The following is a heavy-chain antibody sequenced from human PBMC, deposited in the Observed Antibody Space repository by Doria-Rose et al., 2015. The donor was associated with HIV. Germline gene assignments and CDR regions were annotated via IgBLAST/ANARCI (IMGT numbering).Heavy chain of an antibody. Sequence: SGPVLVKPTETLTLTCTVSGVSLSSPGMGVSWIRQPPGKALERLANIFSDDERSYKTSLKSRLTISRGTSKSQVVLTTTDMDPVDTATYYCARIKSSRWYHKYYFDFWGQGTLVIVSA. D-gene: IGHD6-13*01. CDR1: GVSLSSPGMG. J-gene: IGHJ4*02. CDR3: ARIKSSRWYHKYYFDF. V-gene: IGHV2-26*01. CDR2: IFSDDER.